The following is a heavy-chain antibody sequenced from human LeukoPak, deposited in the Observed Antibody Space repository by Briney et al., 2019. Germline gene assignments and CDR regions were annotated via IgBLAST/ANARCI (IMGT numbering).Heavy chain of an antibody. V-gene: IGHV3-33*08. CDR1: RFTFNTYA. CDR3: AREGNQWLN. CDR2: IWYDGSNK. J-gene: IGHJ4*02. Sequence: PGRSLRLSCAASRFTFNTYAMSWVRQAPGKGLEWVAVIWYDGSNKYYADSVKGRFIISRDNSKNTLFLQMNSLRADDTAVYYCAREGNQWLNWGQGTLVTVSS. D-gene: IGHD6-19*01.